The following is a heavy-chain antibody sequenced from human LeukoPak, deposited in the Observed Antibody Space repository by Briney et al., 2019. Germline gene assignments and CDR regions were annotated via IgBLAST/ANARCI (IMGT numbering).Heavy chain of an antibody. CDR1: GGSISSSSYY. J-gene: IGHJ4*02. CDR3: ARLPHGARLYSNQPDY. CDR2: IYYSGST. D-gene: IGHD4-11*01. Sequence: SETLSLTCTVSGGSISSSSYYWGWIRQPPGKGLKWIGSIYYSGSTYYNPSLKSRVTISVDTSKNQFSLKLSSVTAADTAVYYCARLPHGARLYSNQPDYWGQGTLVTVSS. V-gene: IGHV4-39*01.